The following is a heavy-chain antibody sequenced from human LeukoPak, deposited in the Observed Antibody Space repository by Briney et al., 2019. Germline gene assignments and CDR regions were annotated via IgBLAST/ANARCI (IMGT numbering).Heavy chain of an antibody. CDR1: GITLSNYG. CDR3: AKRGVVIRVILVGFHKEAYYFDS. Sequence: GGSLRLSCAVSGITLSNYGMSWVRQAPGKGLEWVACISDSGGTTNYADSVKGRFTISRDNPKNTLYLQMNSLRAEDTAVYFCAKRGVVIRVILVGFHKEAYYFDSWGQGALVTVSS. V-gene: IGHV3-23*01. J-gene: IGHJ4*02. CDR2: ISDSGGTT. D-gene: IGHD3-22*01.